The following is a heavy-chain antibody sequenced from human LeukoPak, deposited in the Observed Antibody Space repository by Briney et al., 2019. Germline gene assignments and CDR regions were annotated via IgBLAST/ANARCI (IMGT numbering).Heavy chain of an antibody. CDR2: ISYDGSNK. V-gene: IGHV3-30-3*01. J-gene: IGHJ6*02. Sequence: GRSLRLSCAASGFTFSSHAMHWVRQAPGKGLEWVAVISYDGSNKYYADSVKGRFTISRDNSKNTLYLQMNSLRAEDTAVYYCARERTGSMVRGVKQPGGHYHYYYGMDVWGQGTTVTVSS. CDR3: ARERTGSMVRGVKQPGGHYHYYYGMDV. D-gene: IGHD3-10*01. CDR1: GFTFSSHA.